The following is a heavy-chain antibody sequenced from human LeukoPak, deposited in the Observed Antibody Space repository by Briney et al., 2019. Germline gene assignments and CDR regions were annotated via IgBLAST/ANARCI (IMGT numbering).Heavy chain of an antibody. V-gene: IGHV3-23*01. J-gene: IGHJ4*02. CDR2: ISGSGGST. CDR1: GFTFSSYA. D-gene: IGHD3-3*01. Sequence: SGGSLRLSCAASGFTFSSYAMSWVRQAPGKGLEWVSAISGSGGSTYYADSVKGRFTISRDNSKNTLYLQMNSLRAEDTAVYYCAKDDLPTIFGVVITRDYFDYWGQGTLVTVSS. CDR3: AKDDLPTIFGVVITRDYFDY.